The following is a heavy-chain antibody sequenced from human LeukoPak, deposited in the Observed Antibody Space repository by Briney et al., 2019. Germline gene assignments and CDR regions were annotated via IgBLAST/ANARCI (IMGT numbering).Heavy chain of an antibody. CDR2: IKSKTDGGTT. V-gene: IGHV3-15*01. CDR1: GFTFSHAW. Sequence: GGSLRLSCAASGFTFSHAWMTWVRQAPGKGLEWVGRIKSKTDGGTTDYAAPVKGRFTISRDDPKNTLYLRMNSLKTEDTAVYYCTTEDIVVVVGAYDPWGQGTLVTVSS. CDR3: TTEDIVVVVGAYDP. J-gene: IGHJ5*02. D-gene: IGHD2-15*01.